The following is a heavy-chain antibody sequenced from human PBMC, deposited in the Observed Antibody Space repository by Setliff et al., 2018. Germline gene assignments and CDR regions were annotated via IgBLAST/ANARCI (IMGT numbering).Heavy chain of an antibody. CDR2: ISAYNGKT. CDR1: GYTLSNSI. D-gene: IGHD2-8*01. Sequence: ASVKVSCKASGYTLSNSILSWVRQAPGQGLEWVGWISAYNGKTYFAQKFQDRITLTTDTSTNTGYLELRGLRSDGTAVYYCSRLVRYCSKTTCQTASGAELWGQGTLVTVSS. V-gene: IGHV1-18*01. CDR3: SRLVRYCSKTTCQTASGAEL. J-gene: IGHJ4*02.